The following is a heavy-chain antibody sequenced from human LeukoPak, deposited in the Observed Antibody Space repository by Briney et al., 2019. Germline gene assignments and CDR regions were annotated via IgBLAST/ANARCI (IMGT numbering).Heavy chain of an antibody. CDR2: IYYSGST. V-gene: IGHV4-59*01. J-gene: IGHJ6*02. D-gene: IGHD1-14*01. CDR1: GGSLSSYY. Sequence: PSETLSLTCTVSGGSLSSYYWSWLRQPPGKGLEWIGYIYYSGSTNYNPSLKSRVTISVDTSKNQFSLKLSSVTAADTAVYYCARRPPVGYYGMDVWGQGTTVTVSS. CDR3: ARRPPVGYYGMDV.